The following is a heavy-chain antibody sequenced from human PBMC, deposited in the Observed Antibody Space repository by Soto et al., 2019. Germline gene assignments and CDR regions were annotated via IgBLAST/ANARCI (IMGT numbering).Heavy chain of an antibody. CDR1: GYTFNDFG. V-gene: IGHV1-18*01. J-gene: IGHJ4*02. D-gene: IGHD2-15*01. CDR2: IYSKAGKM. CDR3: ARDIACDIDY. Sequence: QVHLLQSGAEVQKPGASVKVSCKTSGYTFNDFGITWVRQAPGLGLEWLGWIYSKAGKMNFAPKFQNRVIMTTDTSMSTDFMELTSLTFDDSAIYFCARDIACDIDYWGQGTLVTVS.